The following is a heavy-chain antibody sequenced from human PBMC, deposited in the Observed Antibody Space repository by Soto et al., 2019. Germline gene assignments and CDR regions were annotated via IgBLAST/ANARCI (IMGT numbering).Heavy chain of an antibody. CDR2: INAGNGNT. V-gene: IGHV1-3*01. CDR1: GYTFTSYA. J-gene: IGHJ6*02. Sequence: ASVKVSCKASGYTFTSYAMHWVRQAPGQRLEWMGWINAGNGNTKYPQKFQGRVTITRDTSASTAYMELSSLRSEDTAVYYCARGELGYCSSTSCYYSYYYGMDVWGQGTTVTVSS. CDR3: ARGELGYCSSTSCYYSYYYGMDV. D-gene: IGHD2-2*01.